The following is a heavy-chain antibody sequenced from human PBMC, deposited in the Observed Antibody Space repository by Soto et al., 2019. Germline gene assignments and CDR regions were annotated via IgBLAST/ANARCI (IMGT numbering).Heavy chain of an antibody. CDR1: GGSISNYS. D-gene: IGHD5-18*01. J-gene: IGHJ3*02. CDR2: VYYSGNT. Sequence: PSETLSLTCTISGGSISNYSWTWIRQTPGKGLEWIGSVYYSGNTNYNPSLKSRVSISVDMSKNQFSLELCSVTAADTAMYYCAIEVDTDVGGLAFSGAFDTWGPGTMVTVSS. V-gene: IGHV4-59*01. CDR3: AIEVDTDVGGLAFSGAFDT.